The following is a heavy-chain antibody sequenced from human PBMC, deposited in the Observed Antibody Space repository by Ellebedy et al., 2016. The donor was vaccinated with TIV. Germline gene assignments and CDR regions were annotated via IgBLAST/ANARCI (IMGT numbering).Heavy chain of an antibody. D-gene: IGHD3-22*01. J-gene: IGHJ5*02. CDR2: INSDGSST. CDR1: GFTFDDYG. CDR3: ARVTYDGPERFDP. V-gene: IGHV3-74*01. Sequence: GGSLRLSCAASGFTFDDYGMSWVRQAPGKGLEWVSRINSDGSSTSYADSVKGRFTISRDNSKNTLYLQMNSLRAEDTAVYYCARVTYDGPERFDPWGQGTLVTVSS.